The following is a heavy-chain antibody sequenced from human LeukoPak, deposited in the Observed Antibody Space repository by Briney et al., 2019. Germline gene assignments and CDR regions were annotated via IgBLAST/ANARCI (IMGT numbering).Heavy chain of an antibody. CDR1: GVSIRSNNW. CDR3: ARASGAPEYYFDY. V-gene: IGHV4-4*02. Sequence: SGTLSLTCAVSGVSIRSNNWWSWVRQPPGKGLEWIGEIYHSGSTNYNPSLKSRVTISVDKSKNQFSLRLSSVTAADTAVYYCARASGAPEYYFDYWGQGTLVTVSS. D-gene: IGHD1-26*01. CDR2: IYHSGST. J-gene: IGHJ4*02.